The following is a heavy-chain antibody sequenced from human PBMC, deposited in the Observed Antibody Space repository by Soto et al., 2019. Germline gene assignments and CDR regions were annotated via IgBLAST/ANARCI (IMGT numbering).Heavy chain of an antibody. J-gene: IGHJ4*02. V-gene: IGHV3-23*01. Sequence: GGSMRLSCAASVFTFSSYAMSWVRQAPGKGLEWVSAISGSGGSTEYAASVKGRFTISRDDSKNSAYLQMNSLKIDDTAVYYCVRVDKQLGTTFFDHWGQGILVTVSS. D-gene: IGHD1-1*01. CDR2: ISGSGGST. CDR1: VFTFSSYA. CDR3: VRVDKQLGTTFFDH.